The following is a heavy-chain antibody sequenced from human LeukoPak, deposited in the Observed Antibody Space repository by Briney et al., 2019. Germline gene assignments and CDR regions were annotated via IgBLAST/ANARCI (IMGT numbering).Heavy chain of an antibody. CDR2: IKQDGSEK. D-gene: IGHD3-3*01. Sequence: GGSLRLSCVASGFTFSSYWMSWVRQAPGKGLEWVANIKQDGSEKYYVDSVKGRFTISRDNAKNSLYLQMNSLRDEDTAVYYCARLGVEVTIFHYWGQGTLVTVSS. J-gene: IGHJ4*02. V-gene: IGHV3-7*01. CDR1: GFTFSSYW. CDR3: ARLGVEVTIFHY.